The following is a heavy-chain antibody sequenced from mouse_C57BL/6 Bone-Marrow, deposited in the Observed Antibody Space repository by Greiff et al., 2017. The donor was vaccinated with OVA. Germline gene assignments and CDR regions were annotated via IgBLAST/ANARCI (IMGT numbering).Heavy chain of an antibody. J-gene: IGHJ2*01. CDR1: GYAFTNYL. CDR3: ARSASGVDY. CDR2: INPGSGGT. Sequence: VKLMESGAELVRPGTSVKVSCKASGYAFTNYLIEWVKQRPGQGLEWIGVINPGSGGTNYNEKFKGKATLTADKSSSTAYMQLSSLTSEDSAVYFCARSASGVDYWGQGTTLTVSS. V-gene: IGHV1-54*01. D-gene: IGHD1-3*01.